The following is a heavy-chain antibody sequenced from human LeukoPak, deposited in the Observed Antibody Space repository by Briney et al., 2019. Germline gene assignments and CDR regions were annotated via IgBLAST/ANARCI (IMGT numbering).Heavy chain of an antibody. CDR3: ARDPPLYSDYYGMDV. Sequence: PGGSLRLSCAASGFTFSSYAMHWVRQAPGKGLEWVAVISYDGSNKCYADSVKGRFTISRDNSKNTLYLQMNSLRAEDTAVYYCARDPPLYSDYYGMDVWGQGTTVTVSS. CDR1: GFTFSSYA. V-gene: IGHV3-30-3*01. CDR2: ISYDGSNK. J-gene: IGHJ6*02.